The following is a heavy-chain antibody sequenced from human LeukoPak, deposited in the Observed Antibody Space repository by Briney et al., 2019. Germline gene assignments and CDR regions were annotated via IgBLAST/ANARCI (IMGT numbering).Heavy chain of an antibody. CDR1: GFTFSNYA. CDR2: IYGGGST. CDR3: ARLIPENYYDSSGYNDY. D-gene: IGHD3-22*01. V-gene: IGHV3-53*01. J-gene: IGHJ4*02. Sequence: GGSLRLSCAASGFTFSNYAMHWVRQAPGKGLELVSVIYGGGSTKYADSVKGRSTISRDNSKNTLYLQMNSLRAEDTAVYYCARLIPENYYDSSGYNDYWGQGTLVTVSS.